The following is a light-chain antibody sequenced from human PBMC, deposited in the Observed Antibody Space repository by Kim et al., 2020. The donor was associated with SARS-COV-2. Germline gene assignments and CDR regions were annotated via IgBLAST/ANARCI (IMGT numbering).Light chain of an antibody. CDR2: GAS. J-gene: IGKJ1*01. CDR3: QQYGSSRT. Sequence: LSPGERSTLSCRASQSVSSSYLAWYQQKPGQAPRLLIYGASSRATGIPDRFSGSGSGTDFTLTISRLEPEDFAVYYCQQYGSSRTFGQGTKVDIK. CDR1: QSVSSSY. V-gene: IGKV3-20*01.